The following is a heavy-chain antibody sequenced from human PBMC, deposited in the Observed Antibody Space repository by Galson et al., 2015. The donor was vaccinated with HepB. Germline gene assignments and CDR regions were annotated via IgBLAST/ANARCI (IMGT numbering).Heavy chain of an antibody. CDR1: GFTFSSYA. J-gene: IGHJ4*02. V-gene: IGHV3-64D*06. Sequence: SLRLSCAASGFTFSSYAMHWVRQAPGKGLEYVSAISSNGGSTYYADSVKGRFTISRDNSKNTLYLQMSSLRAEDTAVYYCVKGPWDMITFGGVIGCYFDYWGQGTLVTVSS. D-gene: IGHD3-16*01. CDR3: VKGPWDMITFGGVIGCYFDY. CDR2: ISSNGGST.